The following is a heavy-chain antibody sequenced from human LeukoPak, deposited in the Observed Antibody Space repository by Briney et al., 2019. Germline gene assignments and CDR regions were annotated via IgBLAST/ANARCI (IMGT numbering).Heavy chain of an antibody. V-gene: IGHV3-23*01. D-gene: IGHD3-16*01. CDR3: AKLGGHPLHNYYVGV. Sequence: QPGGSPRLSCAASGFTFSSYAMSWVRQAPGKGLEWVSGILDSGYSTYYANSVKGRFTISRDNSNNTLYLQMNSLRAEDTAVYYCAKLGGHPLHNYYVGVWGKGTTVAVSS. J-gene: IGHJ6*03. CDR1: GFTFSSYA. CDR2: ILDSGYST.